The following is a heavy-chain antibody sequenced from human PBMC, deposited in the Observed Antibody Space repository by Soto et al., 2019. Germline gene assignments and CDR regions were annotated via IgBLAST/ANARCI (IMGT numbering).Heavy chain of an antibody. CDR1: GFTVSSNY. Sequence: GGSLRLSCAASGFTVSSNYMSWVRQAPGKGLEWVSVIYSGGSTYYADSVKGRFTISRDNSKNTLYLQMNSLRAEDTAVYYCARINREYSSGWLGHFDYWGQGTLVTVSS. D-gene: IGHD6-19*01. J-gene: IGHJ4*02. V-gene: IGHV3-66*01. CDR2: IYSGGST. CDR3: ARINREYSSGWLGHFDY.